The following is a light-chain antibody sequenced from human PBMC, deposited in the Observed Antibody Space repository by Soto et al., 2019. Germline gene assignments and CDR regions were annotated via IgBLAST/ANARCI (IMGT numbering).Light chain of an antibody. CDR3: QQFQSSLRT. CDR1: ESLSPHS. J-gene: IGKJ1*01. Sequence: IVLTQSPGTLSLSPGETATLSCRASESLSPHSIAWYQQKPGQAPRLLIYGPSGRATGIPDRISGSGSGTDLALTISGLEPEDLAMYYCQQFQSSLRTFGQGTKVQV. CDR2: GPS. V-gene: IGKV3-20*01.